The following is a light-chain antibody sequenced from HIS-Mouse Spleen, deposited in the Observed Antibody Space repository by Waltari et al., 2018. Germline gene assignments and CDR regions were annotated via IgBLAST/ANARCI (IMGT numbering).Light chain of an antibody. Sequence: AIRITQSPSSFSASTGDRVTITCRASQGISSYLAWYQQKPGKAPKRLIYAASTLQSGVPSRFSGSGSGTDFTLTISCLQSEDFATYYCQQYYSYPLTFGGGTKVEIK. V-gene: IGKV1-8*01. J-gene: IGKJ4*01. CDR3: QQYYSYPLT. CDR1: QGISSY. CDR2: AAS.